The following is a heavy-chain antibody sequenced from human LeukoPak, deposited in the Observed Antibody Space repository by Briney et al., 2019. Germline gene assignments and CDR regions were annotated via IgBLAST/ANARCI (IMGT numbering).Heavy chain of an antibody. D-gene: IGHD6-19*01. J-gene: IGHJ4*02. V-gene: IGHV3-74*01. CDR1: GFTFSSYW. Sequence: SGGSLRLSCAASGFTFSSYWMHWVRQAPGKGLVWVPRTNTDGSSTIYADSVKGRFTTSRDNAKNTLYLQMNSLRAEDTAVYYCARDRGGSGPTTTDFWGQGTLVTVSS. CDR3: ARDRGGSGPTTTDF. CDR2: TNTDGSST.